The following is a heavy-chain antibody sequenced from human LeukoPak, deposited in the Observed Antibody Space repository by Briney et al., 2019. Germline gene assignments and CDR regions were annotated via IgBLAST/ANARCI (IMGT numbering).Heavy chain of an antibody. CDR2: ISSSSSTI. Sequence: GGSLRLSCAASRFTFSNYGMHWVRQAPGKGLEWVSYISSSSSTIYYADSVKGRFTIARDNAKNSLYLQMNSLRAEDTAVYYCAKHGYSYGSGNWFDPWGQGTLVTVSS. CDR1: RFTFSNYG. CDR3: AKHGYSYGSGNWFDP. D-gene: IGHD5-18*01. J-gene: IGHJ5*02. V-gene: IGHV3-48*04.